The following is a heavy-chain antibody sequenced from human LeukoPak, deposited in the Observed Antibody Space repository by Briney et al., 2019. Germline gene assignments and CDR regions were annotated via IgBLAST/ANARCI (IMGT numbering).Heavy chain of an antibody. Sequence: GGSLRLSCAASGFTFSSYAMSWVHQAPGKGLEWVSAISGSGGSTYYADSVKGRFTISRDNSKNTLYLQMNSLRAEDTAVYYCARGRGSNWGPFDYWGQGALVTVSS. D-gene: IGHD7-27*01. CDR1: GFTFSSYA. J-gene: IGHJ4*02. V-gene: IGHV3-23*01. CDR3: ARGRGSNWGPFDY. CDR2: ISGSGGST.